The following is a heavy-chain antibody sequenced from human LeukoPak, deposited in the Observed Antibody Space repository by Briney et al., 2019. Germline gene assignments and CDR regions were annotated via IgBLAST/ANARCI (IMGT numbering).Heavy chain of an antibody. V-gene: IGHV1-2*06. CDR3: ARERGVGDSAFDY. CDR1: GYTFSDYY. D-gene: IGHD2-8*01. J-gene: IGHJ4*02. CDR2: ILPKSGGT. Sequence: ASVKVSCKASGYTFSDYYIHWVRQAPGQGLEWVGRILPKSGGTTYAQKFQGRVTVTRDTSIGIAYMELSRLTSDDTAVYYCARERGVGDSAFDYWGQGSLVTVSS.